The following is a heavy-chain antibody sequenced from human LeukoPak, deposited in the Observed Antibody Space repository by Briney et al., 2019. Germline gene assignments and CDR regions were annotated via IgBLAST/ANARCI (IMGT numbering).Heavy chain of an antibody. V-gene: IGHV1-2*02. CDR3: ASRWEPNAEDAFDI. D-gene: IGHD1-26*01. J-gene: IGHJ3*02. CDR2: INPNSGGT. CDR1: GYTFTGYY. Sequence: ASVKVSCKASGYTFTGYYMHWVRQAPGQGLEWMGWINPNSGGTNYAQKFQGRVTMTGDTSISTAYMELSRLRSDDTAVYYCASRWEPNAEDAFDIWGQGTMVTVSS.